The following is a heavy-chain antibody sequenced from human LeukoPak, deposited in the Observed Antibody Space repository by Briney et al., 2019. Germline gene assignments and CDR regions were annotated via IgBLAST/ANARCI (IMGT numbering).Heavy chain of an antibody. D-gene: IGHD5-24*01. J-gene: IGHJ4*02. CDR2: IYYSGST. V-gene: IGHV4-39*01. CDR1: GGSISSSSYY. Sequence: SETLSLTXTVSGGSISSSSYYWGWIRQPPGKGLEWIGSIYYSGSTYYNPSLKSRVTISVDTSKNQFSLKLSSVTAADTAVYYCARHLVEMATTFFDYWGQRTLVTVSS. CDR3: ARHLVEMATTFFDY.